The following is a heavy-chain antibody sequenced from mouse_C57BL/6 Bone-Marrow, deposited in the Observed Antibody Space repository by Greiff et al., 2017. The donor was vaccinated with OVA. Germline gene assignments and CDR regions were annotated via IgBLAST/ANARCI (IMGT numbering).Heavy chain of an antibody. J-gene: IGHJ2*01. CDR3: TRLRGDFDY. CDR2: IDPENGDT. Sequence: VQLQQSGAELVRPGASVKLSCTAAGFNIKDDYMHWVKQRPEQGLEWIGWIDPENGDTEYASKFQGKATITADTSSNTAYLQLSSLTSEDTAVYYCTRLRGDFDYWGQGTTLTVSS. D-gene: IGHD3-2*02. CDR1: GFNIKDDY. V-gene: IGHV14-4*01.